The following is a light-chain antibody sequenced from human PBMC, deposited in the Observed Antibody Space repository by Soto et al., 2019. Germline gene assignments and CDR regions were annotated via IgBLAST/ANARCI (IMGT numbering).Light chain of an antibody. CDR2: GAS. Sequence: EIVLTQSPDTLSLSPGERATLSCRASQTVNNNYVAWYQQKPGQAPRLLISGASSRATGIPDRFSGSGSGTDFTLTISRLEPEDFAVYYCQQYYRSLRTFGQGTKVDIK. V-gene: IGKV3-20*01. J-gene: IGKJ1*01. CDR1: QTVNNNY. CDR3: QQYYRSLRT.